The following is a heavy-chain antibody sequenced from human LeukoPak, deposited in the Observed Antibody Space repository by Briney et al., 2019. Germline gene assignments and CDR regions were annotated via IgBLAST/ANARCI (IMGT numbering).Heavy chain of an antibody. D-gene: IGHD5-12*01. CDR1: GGTFSSYA. J-gene: IGHJ6*02. CDR3: ARSSGGYSGYDYVPGYYYYGMDV. CDR2: IIPIFGTA. V-gene: IGHV1-69*13. Sequence: SVKVSCKASGGTFSSYAIRWVRQAPGQGLEWMGGIIPIFGTANYAQKFQGRVTITADESTSTAYMELSSLRSEDTAVYYCARSSGGYSGYDYVPGYYYYGMDVWGQGTTVTVSS.